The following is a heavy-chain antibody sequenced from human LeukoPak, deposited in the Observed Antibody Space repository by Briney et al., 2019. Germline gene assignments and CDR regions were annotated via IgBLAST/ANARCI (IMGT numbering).Heavy chain of an antibody. CDR1: GLTFSSYW. V-gene: IGHV3-74*01. CDR2: INSDGSST. CDR3: ARGDYDYYYYYMDV. Sequence: GGSLRLSCAASGLTFSSYWMPWVRQAPGKGLVWVSRINSDGSSTSYADSVKGRFTISRDNAKNTLYLQMNSLRAEDTAVYYCARGDYDYYYYYMDVWGKGTTVTVSS. D-gene: IGHD4-17*01. J-gene: IGHJ6*03.